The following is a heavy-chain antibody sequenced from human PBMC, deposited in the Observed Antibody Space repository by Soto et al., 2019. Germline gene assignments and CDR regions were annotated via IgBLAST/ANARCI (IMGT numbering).Heavy chain of an antibody. V-gene: IGHV3-30*18. J-gene: IGHJ5*02. CDR2: ISYDGSNK. Sequence: QVQLVESGGGVVQPGRSLRLSCAASGFTFSSYGMHWVRQAPGKGLEWVAVISYDGSNKYYADSVKGRFTISRDNSKNTLYLQMNSLRAEDTAVYYCEKEFGGFPWGQGTLVTVSS. CDR3: EKEFGGFP. D-gene: IGHD5-12*01. CDR1: GFTFSSYG.